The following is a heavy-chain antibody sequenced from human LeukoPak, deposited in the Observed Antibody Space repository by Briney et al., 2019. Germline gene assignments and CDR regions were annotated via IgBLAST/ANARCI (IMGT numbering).Heavy chain of an antibody. CDR2: ISVSGGST. D-gene: IGHD7-27*01. Sequence: PGGSLRLSCAASGFTFSSYAMSWVRQAPPKGLEWVSTISVSGGSTYYAGSVKGRFTISRDASKNTLYLQMNSLRAEDTAVYYCAKVVGRGSGDPEWGQGTLVSVSS. CDR1: GFTFSSYA. V-gene: IGHV3-23*01. CDR3: AKVVGRGSGDPE. J-gene: IGHJ4*02.